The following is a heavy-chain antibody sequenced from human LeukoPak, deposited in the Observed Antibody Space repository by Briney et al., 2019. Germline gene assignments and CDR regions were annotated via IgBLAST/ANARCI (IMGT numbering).Heavy chain of an antibody. CDR2: ISSSSSYI. D-gene: IGHD3-22*01. V-gene: IGHV3-21*01. CDR3: ARAGGVPITGSGYPNWFDH. Sequence: GGSLRLSCAASGFTFSSYTMNWVRQAPGKGLEWVSSISSSSSYIYYADSVKGRFTISRDNAKNSLYLQMNSLRAEDTAVYYCARAGGVPITGSGYPNWFDHWGQGTLVTVSS. CDR1: GFTFSSYT. J-gene: IGHJ5*02.